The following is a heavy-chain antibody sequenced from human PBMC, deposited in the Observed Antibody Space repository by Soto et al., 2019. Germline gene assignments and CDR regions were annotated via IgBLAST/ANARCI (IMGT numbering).Heavy chain of an antibody. CDR2: FNAGNGNT. Sequence: ASVKVSCKASGYTFTSYAMHWVRQAPGQRLEWMGWFNAGNGNTKFSQNFQGRVTITRDTSASTAYMELSSLRSEDTAVYYCASLRKYCSGGSCYSSPDYWGQGTLVTVSS. CDR1: GYTFTSYA. V-gene: IGHV1-3*01. J-gene: IGHJ4*02. CDR3: ASLRKYCSGGSCYSSPDY. D-gene: IGHD2-15*01.